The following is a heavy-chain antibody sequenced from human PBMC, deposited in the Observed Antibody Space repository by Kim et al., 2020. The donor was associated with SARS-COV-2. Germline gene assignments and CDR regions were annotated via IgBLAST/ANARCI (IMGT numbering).Heavy chain of an antibody. Sequence: GGSLRLSCAASGFSFSGLPMRWVRQAPGKGLDWVSDFLSDGSTSYSGSVMGRFTIITDDYNNTTYFHMFSLRAEDSPAFYCWVGDGYAGGWSYLDS. V-gene: IGHV3-53*01. J-gene: IGHJ5*01. CDR2: FLSDGST. D-gene: IGHD6-19*01. CDR3: WVGDGYAGGWSYLDS. CDR1: GFSFSGLP.